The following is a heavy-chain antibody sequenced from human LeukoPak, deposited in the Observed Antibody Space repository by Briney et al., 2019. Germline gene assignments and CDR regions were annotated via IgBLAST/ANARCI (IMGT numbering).Heavy chain of an antibody. CDR1: EFSVSHNY. D-gene: IGHD1-26*01. Sequence: GGSLRLSCTVSEFSVSHNYMTWVRQAPGKGLEWVSIIYSAADGGDTYYADSVKGRFTISRDNSKNTLYLQMNSLRAEDTAVYYCAPGGNAAFDIWGQGTMVTVSS. V-gene: IGHV3-53*01. J-gene: IGHJ3*02. CDR2: IYSAADGGDT. CDR3: APGGNAAFDI.